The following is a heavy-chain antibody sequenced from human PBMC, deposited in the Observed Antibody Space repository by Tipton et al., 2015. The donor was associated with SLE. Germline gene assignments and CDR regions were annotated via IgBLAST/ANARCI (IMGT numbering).Heavy chain of an antibody. CDR1: GFTFTSYA. V-gene: IGHV4-31*02. CDR2: ISYSGST. J-gene: IGHJ4*02. Sequence: LRLSCAASGFTFTSYAMTWVRQYPGKGLEWIGYISYSGSTNYNSSLKSRLTISVDTSKNQFSLKLNSVTAAHTAVYYCARAYSSDPFDYWGPGILVTVSS. D-gene: IGHD6-25*01. CDR3: ARAYSSDPFDY.